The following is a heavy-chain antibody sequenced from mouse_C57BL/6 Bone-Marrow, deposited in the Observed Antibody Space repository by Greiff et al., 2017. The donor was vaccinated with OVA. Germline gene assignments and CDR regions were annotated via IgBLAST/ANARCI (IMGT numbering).Heavy chain of an antibody. V-gene: IGHV14-1*01. J-gene: IGHJ1*03. CDR2: IDPEDGDT. Sequence: EVKLMESGAELVRPGASVKLSCTASGFNIKDYYMHWVKQRPEQGLEWIGRIDPEDGDTEYAPKFQGKATMTADTSSNTAYLQLSSLTSEDTAVYYCTPQVYYGNYWRYFDVWGTGTTVTVSS. D-gene: IGHD2-1*01. CDR3: TPQVYYGNYWRYFDV. CDR1: GFNIKDYY.